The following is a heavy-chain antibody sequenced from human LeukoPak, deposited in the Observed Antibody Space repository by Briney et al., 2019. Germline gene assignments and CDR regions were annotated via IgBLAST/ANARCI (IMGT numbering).Heavy chain of an antibody. CDR3: ARVAARVSLDY. CDR1: GFTFTSYA. Sequence: SGGSLRLSCATSGFTFTSYAMHWVRQAPGKGLEYVSAISSNGGSTYYASSVKGRFTISRDNSKNTLYLQMGSLRTEDMAVYYCARVAARVSLDYWGQGTLVTVSS. CDR2: ISSNGGST. J-gene: IGHJ4*02. D-gene: IGHD2-15*01. V-gene: IGHV3-64*01.